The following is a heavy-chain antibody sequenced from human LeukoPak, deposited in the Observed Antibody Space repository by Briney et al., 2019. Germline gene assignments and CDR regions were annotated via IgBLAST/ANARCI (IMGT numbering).Heavy chain of an antibody. Sequence: KASETLSLTCTVSGGSINNYHWGWIRQPPGKGLEWIGYISYSGTTNYNPFLKSRVTISVEMSKSQFSLKLNSVTAADTAVYYCGRVTTGTVDHWGQGTLVTVSS. V-gene: IGHV4-59*01. J-gene: IGHJ4*02. CDR2: ISYSGTT. D-gene: IGHD1-1*01. CDR3: GRVTTGTVDH. CDR1: GGSINNYH.